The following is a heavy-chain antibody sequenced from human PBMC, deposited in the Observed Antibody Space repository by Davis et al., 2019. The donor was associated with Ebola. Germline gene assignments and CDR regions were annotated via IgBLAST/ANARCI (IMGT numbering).Heavy chain of an antibody. J-gene: IGHJ6*02. D-gene: IGHD6-13*01. CDR2: MNPNSGNT. Sequence: ASVKVSCKASGYTFTSYDINWVRQATGQGLEWMGWMNPNSGNTGYAQKFQGRVTMTRNTSISTAYMELSSLRSEDTAVYYCAREGIAAAGRRTYYYYYYGMDVWGQGTTVTVSS. CDR1: GYTFTSYD. V-gene: IGHV1-8*01. CDR3: AREGIAAAGRRTYYYYYYGMDV.